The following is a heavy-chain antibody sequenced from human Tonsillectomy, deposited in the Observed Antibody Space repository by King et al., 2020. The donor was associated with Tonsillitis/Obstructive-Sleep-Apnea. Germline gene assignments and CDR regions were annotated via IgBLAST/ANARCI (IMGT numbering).Heavy chain of an antibody. Sequence: VKLVESGGGVVQPGRSLRLSCAASGFTFSSYAMHWVRQAPGKGLEWVAVMSSDGNNKYYADSVKGRFTISRDNSKNTLYLQMNSLRAEDTVVYYCARGAYCTGGVCSNPFDYWGQGTLVTVSS. CDR3: ARGAYCTGGVCSNPFDY. CDR2: MSSDGNNK. CDR1: GFTFSSYA. J-gene: IGHJ4*02. D-gene: IGHD2-8*02. V-gene: IGHV3-30*01.